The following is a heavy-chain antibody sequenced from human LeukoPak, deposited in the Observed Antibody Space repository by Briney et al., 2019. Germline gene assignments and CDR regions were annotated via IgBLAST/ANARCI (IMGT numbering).Heavy chain of an antibody. CDR2: INSDGSST. D-gene: IGHD3-16*01. V-gene: IGHV3-74*01. CDR3: ASRLGGSHWYFDL. J-gene: IGHJ2*01. CDR1: GFTFSSYG. Sequence: GGSLRLSCAASGFTFSSYGMHWVRQAPGKGLVWVSRINSDGSSTSYADSVKGRFTISRDNAKNTLYLQMNSLRAEDTAVYYCASRLGGSHWYFDLWGRGTLVTVSS.